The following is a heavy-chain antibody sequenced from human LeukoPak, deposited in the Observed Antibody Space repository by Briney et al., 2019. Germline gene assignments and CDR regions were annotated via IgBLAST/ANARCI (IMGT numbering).Heavy chain of an antibody. Sequence: GGSLRLSCAASGFTFSSYSMNWVRQAPGKGLEWVSSISSSSSYIYYADSVKGRFTISRDNAKNSLCLQMNSLRAEDTAVYYCARARTDSSGYYPLIDWGQGTLVTVSS. V-gene: IGHV3-21*01. J-gene: IGHJ4*02. CDR2: ISSSSSYI. CDR1: GFTFSSYS. CDR3: ARARTDSSGYYPLID. D-gene: IGHD3-22*01.